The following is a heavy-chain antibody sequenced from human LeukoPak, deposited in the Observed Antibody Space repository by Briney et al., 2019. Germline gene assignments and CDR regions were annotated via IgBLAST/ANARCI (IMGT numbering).Heavy chain of an antibody. J-gene: IGHJ4*02. CDR2: ISAYNGNT. CDR1: GYTFTSYD. CDR3: ARAPWDSSGYYYVSYY. V-gene: IGHV1-18*01. D-gene: IGHD3-22*01. Sequence: ASVKVSCKASGYTFTSYDITWLRQAPGQGLEWMGWISAYNGNTNYAQNLQGRVTMTTDTSTSTAYVELRSLRSDDTAVYYCARAPWDSSGYYYVSYYWGQGTLVTVSS.